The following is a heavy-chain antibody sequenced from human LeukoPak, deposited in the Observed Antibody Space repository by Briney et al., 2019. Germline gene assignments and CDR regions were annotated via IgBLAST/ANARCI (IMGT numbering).Heavy chain of an antibody. D-gene: IGHD4-23*01. CDR2: IYYSGST. Sequence: PSETLSLTCTVSGGSISSYYWSWIRQPPGKGLEWIGYIYYSGSTNYNPSLESRVTISVDTSKNQFSLKLSSVTAADTAVYYCARDHGGGYLFDYWGQGTLVTVSS. CDR1: GGSISSYY. V-gene: IGHV4-59*01. CDR3: ARDHGGGYLFDY. J-gene: IGHJ4*02.